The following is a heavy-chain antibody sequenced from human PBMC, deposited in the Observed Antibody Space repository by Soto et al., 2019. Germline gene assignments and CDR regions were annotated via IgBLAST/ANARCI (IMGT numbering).Heavy chain of an antibody. Sequence: SGPSLVNPTQTLTLTCTFSGFSLSTSGMCVSWIRQPPGKALEWLALIDWDDDKYYSTSLKTRLTISKDTSKNQVVLTMTNMDPVDTATYYCARIGSILKGYNWFDPWGQGTLVTVSS. CDR3: ARIGSILKGYNWFDP. J-gene: IGHJ5*02. CDR1: GFSLSTSGMC. CDR2: IDWDDDK. V-gene: IGHV2-70*01. D-gene: IGHD2-15*01.